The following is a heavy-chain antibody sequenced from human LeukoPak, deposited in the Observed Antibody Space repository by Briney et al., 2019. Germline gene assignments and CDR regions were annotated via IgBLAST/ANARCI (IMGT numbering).Heavy chain of an antibody. CDR2: VIVTFGAT. CDR3: ARGPSVNYYMDV. V-gene: IGHV1-69*06. CDR1: GGTLHRYA. J-gene: IGHJ6*03. Sequence: GASVKVSCKASGGTLHRYAINSARQAPGQGLEWMGRVIVTFGATKYAQKLQGRVTISADTSTNTAYMDLTSLRSEDTAVYYRARGPSVNYYMDVWGKGHTVIVSS.